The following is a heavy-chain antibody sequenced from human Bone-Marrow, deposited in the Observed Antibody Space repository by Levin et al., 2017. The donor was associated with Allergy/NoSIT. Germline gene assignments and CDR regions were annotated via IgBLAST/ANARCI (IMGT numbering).Heavy chain of an antibody. V-gene: IGHV2-70*04. CDR2: LALDADK. J-gene: IGHJ2*01. CDR3: ARIDFSGWYFDL. D-gene: IGHD3-10*01. Sequence: ESGPTLVKPTQTLTLTCTFSGFSLTNTGMRLSWVRQSPGKALEWLARLALDADKFYSKSLEPRLTISKDTSKNQVVLTMTNLDPVDTATYYCARIDFSGWYFDLWGRGILVTVSA. CDR1: GFSLTNTGMR.